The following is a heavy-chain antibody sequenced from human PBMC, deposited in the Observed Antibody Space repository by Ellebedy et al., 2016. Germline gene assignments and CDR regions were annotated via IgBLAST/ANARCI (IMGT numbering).Heavy chain of an antibody. Sequence: ASVKVSXXASGYTFTGYYMQWVRQAPGQGLEWMGWINPNSGGTNYAQKFQGRVTMTRDTSISTAYMELSRLRSDDTAVYYCARDEWLTPYYGMDVWGQGTTVTVSS. CDR2: INPNSGGT. V-gene: IGHV1-2*02. J-gene: IGHJ6*02. CDR1: GYTFTGYY. D-gene: IGHD3-3*01. CDR3: ARDEWLTPYYGMDV.